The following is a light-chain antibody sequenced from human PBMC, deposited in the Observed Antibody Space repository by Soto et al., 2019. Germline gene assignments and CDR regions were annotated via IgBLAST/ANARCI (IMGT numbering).Light chain of an antibody. Sequence: DIQMTKSPSSLSASVGDSVTITCKASQDISYYLNWYQQKPGKTPKLLIYAASNLETGVPSRVIGSGSGTDFACTISSLQPLNIAQYYSQQFSTLPFSFGPGTKGDI. V-gene: IGKV1-33*01. J-gene: IGKJ3*01. CDR1: QDISYY. CDR2: AAS. CDR3: QQFSTLPFS.